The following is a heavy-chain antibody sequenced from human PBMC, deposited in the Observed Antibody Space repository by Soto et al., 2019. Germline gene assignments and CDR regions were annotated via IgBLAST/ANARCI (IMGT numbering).Heavy chain of an antibody. D-gene: IGHD2-8*02. CDR2: ISWTSASI. Sequence: EVQLVESGGDSVQPGRSLRLSCAASGFTFGDDAMHWVRQAPGTGLEWVSGISWTSASIGYADSVKGRFTLSSDNAKKSLYLQMNSLRAEDTALYYCAKSTGGTANGLDVWGQGTTVTVSS. CDR3: AKSTGGTANGLDV. CDR1: GFTFGDDA. J-gene: IGHJ6*02. V-gene: IGHV3-9*01.